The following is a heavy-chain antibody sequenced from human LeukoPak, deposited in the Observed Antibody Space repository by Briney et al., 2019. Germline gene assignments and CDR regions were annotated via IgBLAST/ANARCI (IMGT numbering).Heavy chain of an antibody. J-gene: IGHJ4*02. CDR2: IYYSGST. V-gene: IGHV4-39*07. CDR3: AREESGTFDY. Sequence: NASETLSLTCTVSGGSISSSSYYWGWIRQPPGKGLEWIGSIYYSGSTYYNPSLKSRVTISVDTSKNQFSLKLSSVTAADTAVYYCAREESGTFDYWGRGTLVTVSS. D-gene: IGHD2/OR15-2a*01. CDR1: GGSISSSSYY.